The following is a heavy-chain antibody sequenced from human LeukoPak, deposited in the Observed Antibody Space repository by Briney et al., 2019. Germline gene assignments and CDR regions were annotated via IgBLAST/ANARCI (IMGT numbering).Heavy chain of an antibody. J-gene: IGHJ3*01. V-gene: IGHV3-9*01. D-gene: IGHD3-9*01. CDR3: VKDMGFDLLKDAFHV. Sequence: GRSLRLSCVGSGFSLEDYAMHWVRQVPGKGLEWVSSISWDSGNQAYTDSVKGRFTISGDNGKNSLYLQMNSLRPEDTAFYYCVKDMGFDLLKDAFHVWGQGTLVTVSS. CDR2: ISWDSGNQ. CDR1: GFSLEDYA.